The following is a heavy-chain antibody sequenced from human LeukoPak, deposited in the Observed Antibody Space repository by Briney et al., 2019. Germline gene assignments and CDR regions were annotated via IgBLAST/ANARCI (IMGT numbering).Heavy chain of an antibody. CDR1: GGTFSSYA. D-gene: IGHD2-2*01. J-gene: IGHJ3*02. CDR3: ATTPPIVVVPVNDAFDI. CDR2: IIPMFGTT. Sequence: ASVKVSCKASGGTFSSYAITWVRQAPGQGLEWMGGIIPMFGTTNYAQNFQGRVTITADESTSTAYMELSSLRSEDTAVYYCATTPPIVVVPVNDAFDIWGQGTMVTVSS. V-gene: IGHV1-69*13.